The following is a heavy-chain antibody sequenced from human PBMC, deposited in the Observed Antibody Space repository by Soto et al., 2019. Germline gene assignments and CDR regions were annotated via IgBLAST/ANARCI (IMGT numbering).Heavy chain of an antibody. CDR3: VRDGYCSSTSCCRAGYYMDV. D-gene: IGHD2-2*01. CDR1: GFTFSSYG. J-gene: IGHJ6*03. Sequence: GGSLRLSCAASGFTFSSYGMHWVRQAPGKGLEWVAVIWYDGSNKYYADSVKGRFTISRANSKNTLYLQMNSLRAEDTAVYYCVRDGYCSSTSCCRAGYYMDVWGQGTTVTVSS. V-gene: IGHV3-33*01. CDR2: IWYDGSNK.